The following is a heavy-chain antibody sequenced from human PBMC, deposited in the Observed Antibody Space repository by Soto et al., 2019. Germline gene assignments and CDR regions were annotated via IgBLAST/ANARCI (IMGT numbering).Heavy chain of an antibody. Sequence: GGSLRLSCAASGFTFDDYAMHWVRQAPGKGPEWVSGISWNSGSIGYADSVKGRFTISRDNAKNSLYLQMNSLRAEDTALYYCAKDFMRLMTTVTDYYFDYWGQGTLVTVSS. CDR2: ISWNSGSI. CDR3: AKDFMRLMTTVTDYYFDY. V-gene: IGHV3-9*01. J-gene: IGHJ4*02. CDR1: GFTFDDYA. D-gene: IGHD4-4*01.